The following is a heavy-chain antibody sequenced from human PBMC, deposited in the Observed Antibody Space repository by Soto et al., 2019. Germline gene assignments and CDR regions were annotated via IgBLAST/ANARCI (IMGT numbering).Heavy chain of an antibody. Sequence: PSETLSLTCSVSGGSISSGYYYWSWIRQPPGNGLEWIGNIYYSGNTYYNPSLKSRLIISIDTSKNQFSLTLSSVTAADTAVYYCPRRRDDFWSGYLDYWAQGTLVTVSS. CDR3: PRRRDDFWSGYLDY. CDR2: IYYSGNT. V-gene: IGHV4-30-4*02. J-gene: IGHJ4*02. D-gene: IGHD3-3*01. CDR1: GGSISSGYYY.